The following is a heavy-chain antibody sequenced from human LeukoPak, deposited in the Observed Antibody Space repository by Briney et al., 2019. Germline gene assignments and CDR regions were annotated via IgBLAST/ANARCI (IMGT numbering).Heavy chain of an antibody. CDR3: ARLDGAGGYYYGMDV. D-gene: IGHD4/OR15-4a*01. J-gene: IGHJ6*02. CDR2: ISGSGGST. V-gene: IGHV3-23*01. CDR1: GFTFSSYA. Sequence: GGSLRLSCAASGFTFSSYAMNWVRQAPGKGLEWVSVISGSGGSTYYADSVKGRFTISRDNAKNSLYLQMNSLRAEDTAVYYCARLDGAGGYYYGMDVWGQGTTVTVSS.